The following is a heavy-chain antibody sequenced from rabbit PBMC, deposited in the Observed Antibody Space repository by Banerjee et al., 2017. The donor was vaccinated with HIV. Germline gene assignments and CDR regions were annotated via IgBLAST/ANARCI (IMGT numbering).Heavy chain of an antibody. D-gene: IGHD4-1*01. J-gene: IGHJ4*01. CDR3: ARDLAGVIGWNFNL. Sequence: QEQLKETGGGLVQPGGSLTLSCKASGFDFSSYWMSWVRQAPGKGLEWIGSFYRSDGTTHYASWVNGRFTISKASWTTVTLQMTSLTAADTASYFCARDLAGVIGWNFNLWGQGTLVTVS. CDR1: GFDFSSYW. V-gene: IGHV1S45*01. CDR2: FYRSDGTT.